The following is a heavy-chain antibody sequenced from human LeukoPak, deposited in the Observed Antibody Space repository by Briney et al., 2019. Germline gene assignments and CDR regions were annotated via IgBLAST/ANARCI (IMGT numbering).Heavy chain of an antibody. CDR2: ISGSGGST. CDR3: AESKYQQLVRCFDY. J-gene: IGHJ4*02. CDR1: GFTFSSYA. D-gene: IGHD6-13*01. V-gene: IGHV3-23*01. Sequence: GGSLRLSCAASGFTFSSYAMSWVRQAPGKGLEWVSAISGSGGSTYYADSVKGRFTISRDNSKNTLYLQMNSLRAEDTAVYYCAESKYQQLVRCFDYWGQGTLVTVSS.